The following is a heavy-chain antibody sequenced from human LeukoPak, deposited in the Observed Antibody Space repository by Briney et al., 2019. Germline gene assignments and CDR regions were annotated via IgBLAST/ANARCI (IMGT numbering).Heavy chain of an antibody. J-gene: IGHJ4*02. D-gene: IGHD5-12*01. Sequence: SVKVSCKASGGTFSSYAISWVRQAPGQGLEWMGGIIPIFGTANYAQKFQGRVTITTDESTSTAYMELSSLRSEDTAVYYCARGVPALKWLRFDYWGQGTLLTVSS. CDR3: ARGVPALKWLRFDY. V-gene: IGHV1-69*05. CDR2: IIPIFGTA. CDR1: GGTFSSYA.